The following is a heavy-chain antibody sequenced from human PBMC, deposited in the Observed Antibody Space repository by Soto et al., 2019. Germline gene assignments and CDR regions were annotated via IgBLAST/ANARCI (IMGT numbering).Heavy chain of an antibody. CDR2: IYYSGIT. CDR3: ARHGSN. CDR1: GVSISNSSYY. V-gene: IGHV4-39*01. J-gene: IGHJ4*02. Sequence: QLQLQESGPGLVKPSETLSLTCTVSGVSISNSSYYWGWIRRPPGKGLEWIGTIYYSGITYYNPSLKSRVTIPVDTSKNQFSLKLTSVTAADTAVYYCARHGSNWGQGILVTVSS.